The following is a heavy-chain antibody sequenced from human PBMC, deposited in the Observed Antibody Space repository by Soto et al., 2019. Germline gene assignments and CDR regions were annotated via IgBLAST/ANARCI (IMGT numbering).Heavy chain of an antibody. Sequence: EVQLLESGEGLVQPGGSLRLSCAAAGFTFSNYALTWVRQSPGKGLEWVSTFSGSGGSTYYADSVRGRFTISRDNSKNTLFLQMNSLRVEDTAIYYCVRDWTGDTCPCLDVWGQGTTVSVSS. CDR3: VRDWTGDTCPCLDV. V-gene: IGHV3-23*01. CDR2: FSGSGGST. CDR1: GFTFSNYA. D-gene: IGHD3-3*01. J-gene: IGHJ6*02.